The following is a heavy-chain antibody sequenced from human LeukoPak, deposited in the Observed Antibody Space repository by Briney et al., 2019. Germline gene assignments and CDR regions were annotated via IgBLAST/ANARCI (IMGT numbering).Heavy chain of an antibody. CDR2: IPYDGSNK. V-gene: IGHV3-30*02. D-gene: IGHD3-10*01. J-gene: IGHJ6*03. CDR3: AKGVGGSANYYYMDV. Sequence: GGSLRLSCAASGFAFSRHGIHWVRQAPGKGLGWEAFIPYDGSNKFYADSVKGRFTISRDNSKNTLYLQMNSLRAEDTAVYYCAKGVGGSANYYYMDVWGKGTTVTVSS. CDR1: GFAFSRHG.